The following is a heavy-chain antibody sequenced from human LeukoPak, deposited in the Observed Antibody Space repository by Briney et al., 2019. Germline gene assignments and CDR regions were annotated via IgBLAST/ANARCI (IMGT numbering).Heavy chain of an antibody. D-gene: IGHD6-13*01. CDR2: ISGDGGST. Sequence: GGSLRLSCAASGFTFDDYAMHWVRQAPGKGLEWVSLISGDGGSTYYADSVKGRFTISRDNAKNSLYLQMNSRRAEDTAVYYCARVPVASDGTCFDSWGQGTLVIVSS. CDR3: ARVPVASDGTCFDS. V-gene: IGHV3-43*02. CDR1: GFTFDDYA. J-gene: IGHJ4*02.